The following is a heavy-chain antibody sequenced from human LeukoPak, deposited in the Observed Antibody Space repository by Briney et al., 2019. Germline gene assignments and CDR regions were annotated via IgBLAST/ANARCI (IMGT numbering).Heavy chain of an antibody. CDR3: ATPPIVGATNFDY. D-gene: IGHD1-26*01. Sequence: ASVKVSCKASGYTFTSYAMHWVRQAPGQRLEWMGWINTGNGNTKYSQNFQGRVTITRDTSASTAYMELSSLRSEDTAVYYCATPPIVGATNFDYWGQGTLVTVSS. J-gene: IGHJ4*02. V-gene: IGHV1-3*04. CDR1: GYTFTSYA. CDR2: INTGNGNT.